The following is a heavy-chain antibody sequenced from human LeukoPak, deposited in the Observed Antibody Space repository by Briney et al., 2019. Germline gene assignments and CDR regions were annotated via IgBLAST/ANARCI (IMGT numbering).Heavy chain of an antibody. CDR3: AKDRWGAVASFDY. CDR1: GFPFSDYV. V-gene: IGHV3-30*02. J-gene: IGHJ4*02. Sequence: PGGSLRLSCAASGFPFSDYVMHWVRQAPGKGLEWVAVIRYDGNNKYYADSVKGRFTISRDNSKNMLHLQMNSLGTEDTAVYYCAKDRWGAVASFDYWGQGTLVTASS. D-gene: IGHD6-19*01. CDR2: IRYDGNNK.